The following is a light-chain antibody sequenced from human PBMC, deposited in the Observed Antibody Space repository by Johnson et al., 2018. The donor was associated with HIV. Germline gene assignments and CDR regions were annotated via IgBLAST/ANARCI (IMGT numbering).Light chain of an antibody. CDR2: DNN. V-gene: IGLV1-51*01. J-gene: IGLJ1*01. CDR3: GTWDTSLRVGF. CDR1: SSNIGNNY. Sequence: QSVLTQPPSVSAAPGQKVTISCSGSSSNIGNNYVSWYQQIPGRAPKLLIYDNNKRPSGIPDRFSGSKSGTSATLGITGLQTGDEADYYCGTWDTSLRVGFFGTGTKVT.